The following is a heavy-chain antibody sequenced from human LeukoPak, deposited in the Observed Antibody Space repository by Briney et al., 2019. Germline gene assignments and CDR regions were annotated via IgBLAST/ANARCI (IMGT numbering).Heavy chain of an antibody. CDR3: ARPTSIIPASNVYYYYYAMDV. CDR2: IYYSGST. V-gene: IGHV4-39*01. J-gene: IGHJ6*02. D-gene: IGHD2-2*01. CDR1: GGSISSSSYY. Sequence: PSETLSLTCTVSGGSISSSSYYWGWIRQPPGKGLEWIGSIYYSGSTYYNPSLKSRVTISVDTSKNQFSLKLSSVTAADTAVYYCARPTSIIPASNVYYYYYAMDVWGQGTTVTVSS.